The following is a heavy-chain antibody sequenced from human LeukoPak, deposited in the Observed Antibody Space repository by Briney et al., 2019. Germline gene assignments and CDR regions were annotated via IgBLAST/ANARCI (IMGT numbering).Heavy chain of an antibody. J-gene: IGHJ1*01. CDR2: IYYSGST. V-gene: IGHV4-39*01. Sequence: SETLSLTCAVYGGSFSSYYWDWIRQPSGRGPEWIGSIYYSGSTYYNPSLKSRVTIFLDTSKNQFSLKLASVTAADTAVYYCARRRYYDSTGYLDWGQGTLVTVSS. D-gene: IGHD3-22*01. CDR3: ARRRYYDSTGYLD. CDR1: GGSFSSYY.